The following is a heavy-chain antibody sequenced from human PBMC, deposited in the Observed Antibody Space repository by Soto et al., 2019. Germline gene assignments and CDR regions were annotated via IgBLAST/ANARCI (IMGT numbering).Heavy chain of an antibody. V-gene: IGHV3-74*01. CDR2: INSDGSST. D-gene: IGHD3-3*01. CDR3: ARDLTGYYDFWSGLDPYYYYYYGMDV. CDR1: GFTFSSYR. Sequence: PGGSLRLSCAASGFTFSSYRMHWVRQAPGKGLVWVSRINSDGSSTSYADSVKGRFTISRDNAKNTLYLQMNSLRAEDTAVYYCARDLTGYYDFWSGLDPYYYYYYGMDVWGQGTTVTVSS. J-gene: IGHJ6*02.